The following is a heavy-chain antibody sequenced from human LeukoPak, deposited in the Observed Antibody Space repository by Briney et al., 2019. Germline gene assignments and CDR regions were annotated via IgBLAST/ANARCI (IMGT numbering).Heavy chain of an antibody. CDR2: IINSGGTT. D-gene: IGHD5-18*01. J-gene: IGHJ4*02. CDR3: AKDGYGYKDY. V-gene: IGHV3-23*01. CDR1: EFTFSSYA. Sequence: PGRSLRLSCAASEFTFSSYAMSWVRQAPGKGLEWVSAIINSGGTTYYADSVKGRFTISRDNSKNTLYLQMNSLRAEDTAVYYCAKDGYGYKDYWGQGTLVTVSS.